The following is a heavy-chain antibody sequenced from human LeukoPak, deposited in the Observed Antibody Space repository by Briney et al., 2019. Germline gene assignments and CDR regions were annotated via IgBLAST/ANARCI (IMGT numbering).Heavy chain of an antibody. CDR1: GFTVSSKY. V-gene: IGHV3-53*05. CDR2: IYSGGST. Sequence: PGGSLRLSCAASGFTVSSKYMSWVRQAPGKGLEWVSVIYSGGSTYYADSVKGRFTISRDNSKNTLYLQMNSLRAEDTAMYYCARELTPNSFDFWGQGTMVTVSS. D-gene: IGHD3-9*01. CDR3: ARELTPNSFDF. J-gene: IGHJ3*01.